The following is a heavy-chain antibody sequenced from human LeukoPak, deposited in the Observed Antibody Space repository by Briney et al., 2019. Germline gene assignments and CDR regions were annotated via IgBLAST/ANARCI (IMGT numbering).Heavy chain of an antibody. CDR1: GFTFSNAW. J-gene: IGHJ4*02. V-gene: IGHV3-15*01. CDR2: IKRKTDGGTK. CDR3: TITVATSIDY. Sequence: GGSLRLSCAASGFTFSNAWMSWVRQAPGKGLEWVGRIKRKTDGGTKDYAAHVKGRFTMSRDDSKNTLYLQMNSLNIEDTAVYYCTITVATSIDYWGQGTLVTVSS. D-gene: IGHD5-12*01.